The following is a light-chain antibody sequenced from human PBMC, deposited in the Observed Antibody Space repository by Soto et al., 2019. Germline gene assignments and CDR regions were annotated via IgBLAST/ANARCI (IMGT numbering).Light chain of an antibody. V-gene: IGLV1-44*01. J-gene: IGLJ3*02. CDR1: SSNIGSNT. CDR3: AAWDDSLNGWV. Sequence: QSVLTQPPSASGTPGQRVTISSSGSSSNIGSNTVNWYQQLPGTAPKLLIYNNNQRPSGVPDRFSGSKSGTSASLAISGLQSEDEADYYCAAWDDSLNGWVFGGGTKLTLL. CDR2: NNN.